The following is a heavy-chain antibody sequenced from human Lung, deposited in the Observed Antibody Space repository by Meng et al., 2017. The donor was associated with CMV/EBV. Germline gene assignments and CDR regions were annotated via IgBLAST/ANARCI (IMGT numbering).Heavy chain of an antibody. J-gene: IGHJ4*02. CDR2: MSWNSGSI. V-gene: IGHV3-9*01. CDR1: GFTFDDYA. Sequence: SCAASGFTFDDYAMHWVRQAPGKGLEWVSGMSWNSGSIGYADSVKGRFTISRDNAKNSLYLQMNSLRAKDTALYYCAKESSGFDYWGQGTLVTVSS. CDR3: AKESSGFDY. D-gene: IGHD6-19*01.